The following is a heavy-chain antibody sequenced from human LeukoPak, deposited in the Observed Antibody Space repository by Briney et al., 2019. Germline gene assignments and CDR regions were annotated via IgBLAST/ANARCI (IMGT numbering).Heavy chain of an antibody. Sequence: ASVKVSCKVSGYTLTELSMHWVRQAPGKGLEWMGGFDPEDGETIYAQKFQGRVTMTEDTSTDTAYAELSSLRSEDTAVYYCATLWVPDKIFDPWGQGTLVTVSS. J-gene: IGHJ5*02. D-gene: IGHD1-1*01. CDR1: GYTLTELS. CDR2: FDPEDGET. CDR3: ATLWVPDKIFDP. V-gene: IGHV1-24*01.